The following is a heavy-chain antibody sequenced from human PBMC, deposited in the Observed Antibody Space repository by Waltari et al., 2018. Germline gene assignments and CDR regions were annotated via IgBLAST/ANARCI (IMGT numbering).Heavy chain of an antibody. J-gene: IGHJ4*02. V-gene: IGHV4-30-2*01. Sequence: QLQLQESGSGLVKPSQTLSLTCAVSGGSISSGGYSWSWIRQPHGKGLDWIGYIYHTGTTYYNPSLKSRVTISVDRSKNQFSLKLSSVTAADTAVYYCARDHPDYYDSGNYYDYWGQGTLVTVSS. D-gene: IGHD3-10*01. CDR2: IYHTGTT. CDR3: ARDHPDYYDSGNYYDY. CDR1: GGSISSGGYS.